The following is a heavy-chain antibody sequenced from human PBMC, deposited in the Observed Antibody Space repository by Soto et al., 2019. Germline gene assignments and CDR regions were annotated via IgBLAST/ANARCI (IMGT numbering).Heavy chain of an antibody. CDR2: INGDGSYT. D-gene: IGHD3-22*01. Sequence: EVLLVESGGGLVQPGGSLRLSCAASGFTFSSYWMYWVRQAPGKGLVWLSRINGDGSYTSYADSVKGRFTISRDNAKNTLYLQMHSLRAEDTALYYCARAFDYMIPTASGGQGTLVTVSS. CDR3: ARAFDYMIPTAS. V-gene: IGHV3-74*01. CDR1: GFTFSSYW. J-gene: IGHJ4*02.